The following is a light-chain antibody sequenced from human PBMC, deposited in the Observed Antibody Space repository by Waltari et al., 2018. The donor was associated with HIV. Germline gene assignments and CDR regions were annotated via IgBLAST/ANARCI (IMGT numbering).Light chain of an antibody. CDR3: AAWDDNRNAVV. CDR2: RNN. CDR1: RSDIGSNY. J-gene: IGLJ2*01. V-gene: IGLV1-47*01. Sequence: QSVLTQPPSASGTPGQRVTISCSGARSDIGSNYVYWYQQLPGTAPKLLIYRNNQRPSGVPDRFSASKSGTSASLAISGLRSEDEADYYCAAWDDNRNAVVFGGGTKLTVL.